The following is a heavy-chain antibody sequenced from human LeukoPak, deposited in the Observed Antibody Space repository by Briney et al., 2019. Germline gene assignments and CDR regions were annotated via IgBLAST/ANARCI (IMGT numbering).Heavy chain of an antibody. V-gene: IGHV3-33*01. CDR2: IWYDGSNK. CDR3: ARVEGTGSGWPFDY. Sequence: GGSLRLSCAASRFTFSSYGMHWVRQAPGKGLEWVAVIWYDGSNKYYADSVKGRFTISRDNSKNTLYLQMNSLRAEDTAVYYCARVEGTGSGWPFDYWGQGTLVTVSS. CDR1: RFTFSSYG. J-gene: IGHJ4*02. D-gene: IGHD6-19*01.